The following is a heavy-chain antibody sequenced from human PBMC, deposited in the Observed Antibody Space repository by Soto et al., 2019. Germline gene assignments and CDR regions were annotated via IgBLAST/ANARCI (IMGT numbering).Heavy chain of an antibody. CDR3: ARGWYYFDF. Sequence: SETLSLTCTVSDDLFSSGSSYWTWIRQSPGKGLEWIGSIYYGGTTYYNPSLRSRLAISIDTSKNQFSLRPSSVTAADTALYYCARGWYYFDFWGQGTLVTVSS. CDR2: IYYGGTT. CDR1: DDLFSSGSSY. V-gene: IGHV4-39*07. J-gene: IGHJ4*02. D-gene: IGHD2-15*01.